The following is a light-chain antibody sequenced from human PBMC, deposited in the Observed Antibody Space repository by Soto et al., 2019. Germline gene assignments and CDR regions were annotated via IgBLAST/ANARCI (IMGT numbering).Light chain of an antibody. Sequence: DIQMTQSPSTLSASVGDRVTITCRASQNINNWLAWYQQKPGRAPKLLIYKAASLESGVPSRFSGSAFGTEFTLTVRSLQPDDLATYYCQQYNHYFGPGTKVVIK. CDR3: QQYNHY. CDR2: KAA. CDR1: QNINNW. J-gene: IGKJ3*01. V-gene: IGKV1-5*03.